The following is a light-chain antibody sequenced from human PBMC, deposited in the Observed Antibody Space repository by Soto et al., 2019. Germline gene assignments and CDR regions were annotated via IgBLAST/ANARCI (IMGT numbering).Light chain of an antibody. CDR1: QTVNNY. CDR3: QQRTNWTPFN. CDR2: EAS. J-gene: IGKJ2*01. V-gene: IGKV3-11*01. Sequence: EIVLTQSPATLSLSPGERATLSCKTNQTVNNYLAWFQQKPGQAPRLLIYEASTRAAGIPARFSGSGSGTDFTLTISNLEPEDFAVYYCQQRTNWTPFNFGQGTKLEIK.